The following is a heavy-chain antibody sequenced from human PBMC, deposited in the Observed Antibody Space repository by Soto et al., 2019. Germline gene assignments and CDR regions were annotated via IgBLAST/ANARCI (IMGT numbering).Heavy chain of an antibody. CDR2: IYYSGST. CDR3: ARRIAAAGSNWFDP. CDR1: GGSISSYY. Sequence: SETLSLTCTVSGGSISSYYWSWIRQPPGKGLEWIGYIYYSGSTNYNPSLKSRVTISVDTSKNQFSLKLSSVTAADTAVYYCARRIAAAGSNWFDPWGQGTLVTVSS. D-gene: IGHD6-13*01. V-gene: IGHV4-59*13. J-gene: IGHJ5*02.